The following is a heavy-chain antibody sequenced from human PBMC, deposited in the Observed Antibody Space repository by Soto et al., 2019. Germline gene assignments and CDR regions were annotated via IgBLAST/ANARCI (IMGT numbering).Heavy chain of an antibody. J-gene: IGHJ3*02. CDR3: AKDSSGCYDAFDI. CDR1: GFTFSSYA. Sequence: EVQLLESGGGLVQPGGSLRLSCAASGFTFSSYAMSWVLQAPGKGLEWVSAISGSGGSTYYADSVKGRFTISRDNSKNTLYLQMNSLRAEDTAVYYCAKDSSGCYDAFDIWGQGTMVTVSS. V-gene: IGHV3-23*01. D-gene: IGHD6-19*01. CDR2: ISGSGGST.